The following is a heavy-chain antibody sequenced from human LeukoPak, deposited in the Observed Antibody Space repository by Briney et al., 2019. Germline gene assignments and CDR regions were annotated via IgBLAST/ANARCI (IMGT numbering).Heavy chain of an antibody. Sequence: SETLSLTCTVSGGSISSYYWSWIRQPPGKGLEWIGYIYYSGSTKYNPSLKSRVSISVDTSKNQFSLKLSSVTAADTAVYFCARGHSGDDAFEIWGQGTMVTVSS. CDR1: GGSISSYY. CDR3: ARGHSGDDAFEI. D-gene: IGHD2-15*01. V-gene: IGHV4-59*01. J-gene: IGHJ3*02. CDR2: IYYSGST.